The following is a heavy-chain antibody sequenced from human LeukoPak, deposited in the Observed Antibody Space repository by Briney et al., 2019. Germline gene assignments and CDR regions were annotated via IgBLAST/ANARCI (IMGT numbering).Heavy chain of an antibody. D-gene: IGHD3-10*01. CDR2: INPKTGGT. CDR3: AGGTYGYNVIDF. Sequence: ASVKVSCKASGYSFTGYYMHWVRQAPGQGLEWMGWINPKTGGTNYALEFQGRVTMTRDTSISTAYMELSRLTSDDTALYYCAGGTYGYNVIDFWGKGTTVTVSS. J-gene: IGHJ6*04. V-gene: IGHV1-2*02. CDR1: GYSFTGYY.